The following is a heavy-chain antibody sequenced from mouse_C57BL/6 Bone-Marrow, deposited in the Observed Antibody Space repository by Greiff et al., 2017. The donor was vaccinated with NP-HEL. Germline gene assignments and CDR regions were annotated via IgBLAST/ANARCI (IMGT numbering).Heavy chain of an antibody. CDR3: ASLYSNYTYFDV. CDR1: GYTFTDYY. D-gene: IGHD2-5*01. Sequence: VQLKQSGPELVKPGASVKISCKASGYTFTDYYMNWVKQSHGKSLEWIGDINPNNGGTSYNQKFKGKATLTVDKSSSTAYMELRSLTSEDSAVYYCASLYSNYTYFDVWGTGTTVTVSS. V-gene: IGHV1-26*01. J-gene: IGHJ1*03. CDR2: INPNNGGT.